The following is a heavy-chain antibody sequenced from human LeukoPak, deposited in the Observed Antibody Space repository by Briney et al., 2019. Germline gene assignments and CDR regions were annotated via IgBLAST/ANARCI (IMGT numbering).Heavy chain of an antibody. V-gene: IGHV3-21*01. J-gene: IGHJ4*02. D-gene: IGHD1-26*01. CDR1: GFTFSSYS. CDR2: ISSSSSYI. Sequence: GGSLRLSCAASGFTFSSYSMNWVRQAPGKGLEWVSSISSSSSYIYYADSVKGRFTISRDNAKNSLYLQMNSLRAEDTAVYYCARANKMDYSYAYYFDYWGQGTLVTVSS. CDR3: ARANKMDYSYAYYFDY.